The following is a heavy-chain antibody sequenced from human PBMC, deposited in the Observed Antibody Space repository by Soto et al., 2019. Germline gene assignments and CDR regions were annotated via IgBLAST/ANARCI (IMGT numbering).Heavy chain of an antibody. CDR2: IKENGSDK. J-gene: IGHJ4*02. CDR3: VRESGFTGWYDY. CDR1: GFTFSSYW. D-gene: IGHD6-19*01. V-gene: IGHV3-7*01. Sequence: GGSLRLSCAASGFTFSSYWMSWVRQAPGKGLEWVADIKENGSDKRYVDSVKGRFAISRDNAKNSLYLQINSLRAEDTAVYYCVRESGFTGWYDYWGQGTLVTVSS.